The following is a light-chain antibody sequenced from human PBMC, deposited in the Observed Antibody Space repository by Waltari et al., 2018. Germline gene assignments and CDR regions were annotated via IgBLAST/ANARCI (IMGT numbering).Light chain of an antibody. J-gene: IGKJ1*01. CDR3: QQYYGYPPT. Sequence: AIRMTQSPSSPSASTGDRVTITCRASQGISSYLAWYQQKPGKAPKLLIYAASTLQSGVPSRFSGSGSGTDFTLAISCLQSEDFATFYCQQYYGYPPTFGQGTKVEIK. V-gene: IGKV1-8*01. CDR1: QGISSY. CDR2: AAS.